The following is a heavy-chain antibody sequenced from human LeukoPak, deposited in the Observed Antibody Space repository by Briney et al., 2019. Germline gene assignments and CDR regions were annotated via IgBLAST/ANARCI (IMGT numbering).Heavy chain of an antibody. J-gene: IGHJ4*02. CDR3: AKARNIDDYFDY. V-gene: IGHV3-23*01. D-gene: IGHD2-15*01. CDR1: GFTFSSYG. Sequence: PGGSLRLSCAASGFTFSSYGMHWVRQAPGKGLEWVSAISGSGGSTYYADSVKGRFTVSRDNSKNTLYLQMNSLRAEDTAVYYCAKARNIDDYFDYWGQGTLVTVSS. CDR2: ISGSGGST.